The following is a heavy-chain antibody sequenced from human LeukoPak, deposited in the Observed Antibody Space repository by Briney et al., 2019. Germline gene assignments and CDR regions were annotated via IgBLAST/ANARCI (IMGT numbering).Heavy chain of an antibody. V-gene: IGHV3-23*01. J-gene: IGHJ4*02. D-gene: IGHD3-10*01. Sequence: GGSLRLSCAASGFTFSSYAMTWVRQAPGKGLECVSAISGSGADTYYAGSVKGRFTISRDNSKITVYLQMNSLRAEDTAVYYCAKPHYSGSGSYSREDYWGQGTLVTVSS. CDR1: GFTFSSYA. CDR2: ISGSGADT. CDR3: AKPHYSGSGSYSREDY.